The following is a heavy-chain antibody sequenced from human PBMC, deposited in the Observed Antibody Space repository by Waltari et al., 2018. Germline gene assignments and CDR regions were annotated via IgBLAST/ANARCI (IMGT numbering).Heavy chain of an antibody. D-gene: IGHD1-7*01. J-gene: IGHJ4*02. CDR2: IYYRGST. Sequence: QLQLQESGPGLVKPSETLSLTCTVSGGSIRSSSYYWGWIRQPPGKGLEWIGSIYYRGSTYYNPSLKSRVTISVDTSKNQFSLKLSSVTAADTAVYYCARVTGTTDYWGQGTLVTVSS. CDR3: ARVTGTTDY. CDR1: GGSIRSSSYY. V-gene: IGHV4-39*07.